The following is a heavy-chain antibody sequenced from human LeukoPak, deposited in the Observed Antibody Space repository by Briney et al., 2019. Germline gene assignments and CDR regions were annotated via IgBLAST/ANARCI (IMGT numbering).Heavy chain of an antibody. CDR2: ISSSSSYI. V-gene: IGHV3-21*01. Sequence: PGGSLRLSCAASGFTFSSYSMTWVRQAPGKGLEWVSSISSSSSYIYYADSVKGRFTISRDNAKNSLYLQMNSLRAEDTAVYYCARVKSGYYDILTGEIDYWDQGTLVTVSS. CDR3: ARVKSGYYDILTGEIDY. D-gene: IGHD3-9*01. J-gene: IGHJ4*02. CDR1: GFTFSSYS.